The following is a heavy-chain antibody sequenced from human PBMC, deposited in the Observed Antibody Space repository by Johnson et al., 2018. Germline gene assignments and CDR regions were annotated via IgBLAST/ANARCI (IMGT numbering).Heavy chain of an antibody. Sequence: QVQLQESGPGLVKPSETXSLTCTVSGGSISSYYWSWIRQPPGKGLEWIGYIYYSGSTNYNPSLKSRVTISVDTSKNQFSLKLSPVTAADTAVYYCARGYSSLIDYYYYMDVWGKGTTVTVSS. D-gene: IGHD2-21*01. V-gene: IGHV4-59*01. CDR3: ARGYSSLIDYYYYMDV. CDR1: GGSISSYY. J-gene: IGHJ6*03. CDR2: IYYSGST.